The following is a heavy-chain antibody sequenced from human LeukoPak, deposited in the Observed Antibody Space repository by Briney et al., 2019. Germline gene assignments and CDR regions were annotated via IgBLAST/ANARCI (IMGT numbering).Heavy chain of an antibody. D-gene: IGHD1-26*01. CDR1: GGSISSSSHY. CDR2: IYYSGST. V-gene: IGHV4-39*01. CDR3: ARIVGPIYFDY. J-gene: IGHJ4*02. Sequence: PSETLSLTCTVSGGSISSSSHYWGWIRQPPGKGQEWIGRIYYSGSTYCNPSLKSRVNISVDTSKNQFSLKLSSVTAADTAVYYCARIVGPIYFDYWGQGTLVTVSS.